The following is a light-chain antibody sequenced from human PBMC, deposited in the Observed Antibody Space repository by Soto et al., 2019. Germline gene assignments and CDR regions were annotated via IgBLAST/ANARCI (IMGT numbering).Light chain of an antibody. CDR1: SSNIGAGYD. Sequence: QSVLTQPPSVSGAPGQRVTISCTGSSSNIGAGYDVHWYQHLPGTAPKLLVSGDTNRPSGVPDRFSGSKSGTSASLAITGLRAEDEAEYYCQSFDSSLSGWVFGGGTQLTVL. CDR3: QSFDSSLSGWV. V-gene: IGLV1-40*01. CDR2: GDT. J-gene: IGLJ3*02.